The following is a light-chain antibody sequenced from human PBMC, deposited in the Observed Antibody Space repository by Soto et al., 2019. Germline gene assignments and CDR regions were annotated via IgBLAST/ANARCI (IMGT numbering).Light chain of an antibody. CDR2: KAS. J-gene: IGKJ4*01. V-gene: IGKV1-5*03. CDR3: QQYNSYSPLT. CDR1: QSISSW. Sequence: DIQMTQSPSTLSASVGDRVTITCRASQSISSWLAWYQQKPGKAPKLLIYKASSLESGVPSRFSGSGSGTEFTLTISSLQPDDFATYYCQQYNSYSPLTCGGGPKVEIK.